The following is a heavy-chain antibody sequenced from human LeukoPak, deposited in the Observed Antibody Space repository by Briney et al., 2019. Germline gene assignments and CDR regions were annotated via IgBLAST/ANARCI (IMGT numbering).Heavy chain of an antibody. V-gene: IGHV3-23*01. CDR2: ISGSGRST. CDR1: GFTFSSYG. CDR3: AKDTTMAPY. D-gene: IGHD3-10*01. J-gene: IGHJ4*02. Sequence: GGTLRLSCAASGFTFSSYGMSWVRQAPGKGLEWVSAISGSGRSTYYADSVKGRFTISRDNSRDTLDLQMNSLRAEDTAVYYCAKDTTMAPYWGQGTLVTVSS.